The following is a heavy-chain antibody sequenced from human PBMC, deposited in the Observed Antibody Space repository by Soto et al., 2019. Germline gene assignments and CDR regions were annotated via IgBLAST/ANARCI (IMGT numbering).Heavy chain of an antibody. J-gene: IGHJ1*01. CDR2: ISSSGGAI. Sequence: QVHLVESGGGLVKPGGSLRLSCAASGFSFSAYYMSWIRQAPGKGLEWVSYISSSGGAIYYADSVKGRFIVSRDNAKNSLYLQMNSLRVEDTAVYYCARDDSGDFVDYWGQGTLVTVSS. V-gene: IGHV3-11*01. CDR3: ARDDSGDFVDY. CDR1: GFSFSAYY. D-gene: IGHD4-17*01.